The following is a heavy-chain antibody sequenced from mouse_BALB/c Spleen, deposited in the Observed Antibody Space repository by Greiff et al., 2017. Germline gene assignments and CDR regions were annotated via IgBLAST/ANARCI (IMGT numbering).Heavy chain of an antibody. J-gene: IGHJ4*01. V-gene: IGHV5-9-4*01. CDR1: GFTFSSYA. CDR3: ARGKIPYYYAMDY. CDR2: ISSGGSYT. Sequence: LVESGGGLVKPGGSLKLSCAASGFTFSSYAMSWVRQSPEKRLEWVAEISSGGSYTYYPDTVTGRFTISRDNAKNTLYLEMSSLRSEDTAMYYCARGKIPYYYAMDYWGQGTSVTVSS.